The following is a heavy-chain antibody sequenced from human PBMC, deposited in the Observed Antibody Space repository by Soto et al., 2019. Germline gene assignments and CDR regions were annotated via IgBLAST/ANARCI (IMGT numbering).Heavy chain of an antibody. Sequence: ASVKVSCKASGFTFTSSAVQWVRQARGQRLEWIGWIVVGSGNTNYAQKFQERVTITRDMSTSTAYMELSSLRSEDTAVYYCAAGASIAALGYYYYGMDVWGQGTTVTVSS. D-gene: IGHD6-6*01. CDR1: GFTFTSSA. J-gene: IGHJ6*02. CDR2: IVVGSGNT. V-gene: IGHV1-58*01. CDR3: AAGASIAALGYYYYGMDV.